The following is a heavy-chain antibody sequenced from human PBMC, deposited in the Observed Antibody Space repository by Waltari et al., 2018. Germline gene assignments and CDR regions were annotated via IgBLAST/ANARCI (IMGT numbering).Heavy chain of an antibody. J-gene: IGHJ4*02. CDR3: AKDSWRSRGENRFDY. Sequence: QVQLVESGGGVVQPGRSLRLSCAASGFTFSSYGMHWVRQAPGKGLEWVAVISYDGSKKYYADSVKGRFTSSRDNSKNTLYLQRNSLRAEDTAVYYCAKDSWRSRGENRFDYWGQGTLVTVSS. V-gene: IGHV3-30*18. CDR1: GFTFSSYG. CDR2: ISYDGSKK.